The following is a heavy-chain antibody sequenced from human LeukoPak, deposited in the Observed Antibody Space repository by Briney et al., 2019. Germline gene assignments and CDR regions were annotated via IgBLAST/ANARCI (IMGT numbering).Heavy chain of an antibody. Sequence: GGSLRLSCAASGFTFGSYGMHWVRQAPGKGLEWVAFIRYDGSDKYYADSVKGRFTISRDNSKNTLYLQMNSLRAEDTAVYFCAKDRQLWSPIYYSDYWGQGTLVTVPS. CDR3: AKDRQLWSPIYYSDY. J-gene: IGHJ4*02. CDR2: IRYDGSDK. D-gene: IGHD1-1*01. V-gene: IGHV3-30*02. CDR1: GFTFGSYG.